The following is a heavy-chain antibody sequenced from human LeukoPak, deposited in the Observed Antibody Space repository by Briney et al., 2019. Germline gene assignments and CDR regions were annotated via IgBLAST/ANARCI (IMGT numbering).Heavy chain of an antibody. CDR1: GFTFSSYG. CDR3: AKDIHVGATRPPFDY. J-gene: IGHJ4*02. V-gene: IGHV3-23*01. Sequence: GGSLRLSCAASGFTFSSYGMSWVRQAPGKGLEWVSAISGSGGSTYYADSVKGRFTISRDNSKNTLYLQMNSLRAEDTAVYYCAKDIHVGATRPPFDYWGQGTLVAVSS. D-gene: IGHD1-26*01. CDR2: ISGSGGST.